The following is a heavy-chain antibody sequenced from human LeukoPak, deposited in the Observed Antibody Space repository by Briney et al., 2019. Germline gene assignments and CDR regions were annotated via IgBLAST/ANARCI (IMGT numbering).Heavy chain of an antibody. CDR3: ARISEGEQDFDY. J-gene: IGHJ4*02. D-gene: IGHD1-26*01. V-gene: IGHV4-61*01. Sequence: SETLSLTCTVSGGSVSSGSYYWSWIRQPPGKGLEWIGYIYYSGSTNYNPSLKSRVTISVDTSKNQFSLKLSSVTAAVTAVYYCARISEGEQDFDYWGQGTLVTVSS. CDR1: GGSVSSGSYY. CDR2: IYYSGST.